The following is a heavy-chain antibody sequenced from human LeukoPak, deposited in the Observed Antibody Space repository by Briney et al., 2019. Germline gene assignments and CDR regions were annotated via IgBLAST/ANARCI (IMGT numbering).Heavy chain of an antibody. V-gene: IGHV1-69*13. Sequence: SVKVSCKASGGTFSSYAISWVRQAPGQGLEWMGGIIPIFGTANYAQKFQGRVTITADESTSTAYMELSSLRSEDTAVYYCARGRANIVVVQAAPMDVWGKGTTVSVSS. J-gene: IGHJ6*03. CDR1: GGTFSSYA. D-gene: IGHD2-2*01. CDR2: IIPIFGTA. CDR3: ARGRANIVVVQAAPMDV.